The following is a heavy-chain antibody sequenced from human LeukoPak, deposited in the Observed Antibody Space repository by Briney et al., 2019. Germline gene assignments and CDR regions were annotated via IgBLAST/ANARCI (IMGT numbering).Heavy chain of an antibody. V-gene: IGHV4-59*01. D-gene: IGHD3-3*01. CDR2: IYYSGST. J-gene: IGHJ6*03. CDR1: GGSISSYY. CDR3: ARVSYGVVSFNYYYYMDV. Sequence: SETLSLTGTVSGGSISSYYWSWIRQPPGKGLEWIGYIYYSGSTNYNPSLKSRVTISVDTSKNQFSLKLSSVTAADTAVYYCARVSYGVVSFNYYYYMDVWGKGTTVTVSS.